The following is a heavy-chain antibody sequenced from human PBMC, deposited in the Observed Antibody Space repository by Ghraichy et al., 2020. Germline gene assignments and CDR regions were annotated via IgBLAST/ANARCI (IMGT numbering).Heavy chain of an antibody. CDR1: GYTFTGYY. V-gene: IGHV1-2*04. CDR2: INPNSGGT. CDR3: AREVWEVSGGFDP. D-gene: IGHD1-26*01. Sequence: ASVKVSCKASGYTFTGYYMHWVRQAPGQGLEWMGWINPNSGGTNYAQKFQGWVTMTRDTSISTAYMELSRLRSDDTAVYYCAREVWEVSGGFDPWGQGTLVTVSS. J-gene: IGHJ5*02.